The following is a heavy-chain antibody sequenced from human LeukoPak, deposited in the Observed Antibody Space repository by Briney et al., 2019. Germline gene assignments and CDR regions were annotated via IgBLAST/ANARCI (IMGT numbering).Heavy chain of an antibody. V-gene: IGHV3-30*02. CDR1: GFTFGSYA. Sequence: TGGSLRLSCAASGFTFGSYAMHWVRQAPGKGLEWVAFIRYDGGNKYYADSVKGRFTISRDNSKNMLYLQMSSLRPDDTAVYYCAKDQTSPPYFLDYWGQGTPVTASS. CDR3: AKDQTSPPYFLDY. CDR2: IRYDGGNK. J-gene: IGHJ4*02.